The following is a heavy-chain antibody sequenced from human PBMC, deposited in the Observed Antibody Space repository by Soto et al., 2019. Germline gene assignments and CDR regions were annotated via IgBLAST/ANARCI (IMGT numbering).Heavy chain of an antibody. V-gene: IGHV4-31*03. CDR1: GGSISSGGYY. Sequence: QVQLQESGPGLVKPSQTLSLTCTVSGGSISSGGYYWRWIRQHPGKGLEWIGYIYYSGSTYYNPSLKSRVTISVDTSKNQFSLKLSSVTAADTAVYYCARDPGYCSGGSCYVNWFDPWGQGTLVTVSS. D-gene: IGHD2-15*01. J-gene: IGHJ5*02. CDR2: IYYSGST. CDR3: ARDPGYCSGGSCYVNWFDP.